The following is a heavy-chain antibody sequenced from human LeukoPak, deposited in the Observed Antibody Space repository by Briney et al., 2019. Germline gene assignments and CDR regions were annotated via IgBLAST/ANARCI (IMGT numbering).Heavy chain of an antibody. CDR3: ATYHDTTGYFKEAFEM. V-gene: IGHV3-48*01. Sequence: GGSLRLSCTTSGLRFSRYNFNWVRQAPGKGLEWLSYISTTSETIYYGDSVKGRSNISRDNAKNFLYLQMDSLRAEDTAVYFCATYHDTTGYFKEAFEMWGQGTLVTVSS. D-gene: IGHD3-22*01. CDR1: GLRFSRYN. J-gene: IGHJ3*02. CDR2: ISTTSETI.